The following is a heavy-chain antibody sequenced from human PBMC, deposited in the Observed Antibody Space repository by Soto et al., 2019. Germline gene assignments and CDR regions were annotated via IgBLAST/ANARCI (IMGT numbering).Heavy chain of an antibody. CDR2: IHNGGST. CDR3: ARVQVLQFLEWFPDY. D-gene: IGHD3-3*01. V-gene: IGHV3-53*01. J-gene: IGHJ4*02. CDR1: GFTVSSNY. Sequence: GGSLRLSCAASGFTVSSNYMTWVRQAPGKGLEWVSVIHNGGSTYYADSVKGRFTLSRDSSKNTLYLQMNSLRADDTAVYYCARVQVLQFLEWFPDYWGQGTLVTVSS.